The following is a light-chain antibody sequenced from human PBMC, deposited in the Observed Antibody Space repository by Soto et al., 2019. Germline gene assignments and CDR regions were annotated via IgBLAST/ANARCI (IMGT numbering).Light chain of an antibody. CDR1: TLGDKY. CDR2: QDN. CDR3: QAWDSSTYVV. V-gene: IGLV3-1*01. J-gene: IGLJ2*01. Sequence: SYELTQPPSVSVSPGQTASITCSGDTLGDKYACWYQQKPGQSPVLVIYQDNKRPSGIPERFSGSNSGNTATLTISGTQAMDEADYYCQAWDSSTYVVFGGGTQLTVL.